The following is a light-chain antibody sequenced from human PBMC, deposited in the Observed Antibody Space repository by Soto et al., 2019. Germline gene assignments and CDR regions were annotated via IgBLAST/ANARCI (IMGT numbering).Light chain of an antibody. CDR1: SSDVGGYNY. V-gene: IGLV2-11*01. Sequence: QSALTQPRSVSGSPGQSVTISCTGTSSDVGGYNYVSWYQQHPGKAPKLMIYDVSKRPSGVPDRFSGSKSGNTASLTISGLQAEDEAYYYCCSYAGSYTPSYVFGTVTQLTVL. CDR2: DVS. CDR3: CSYAGSYTPSYV. J-gene: IGLJ1*01.